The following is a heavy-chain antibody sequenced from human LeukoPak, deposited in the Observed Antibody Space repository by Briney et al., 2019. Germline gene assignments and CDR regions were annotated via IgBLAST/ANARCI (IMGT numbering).Heavy chain of an antibody. J-gene: IGHJ4*02. Sequence: LSGGSLRLSCAASGFTFSSYEMNWVRQAPGKGLEWVSYISSSGSTIYYADSVKGRFTISRDNAKNSLYLQMNSLRAEDTAVYYCAREESYVWGSYRLDYWGQGTLVTVSS. D-gene: IGHD3-16*02. CDR1: GFTFSSYE. CDR2: ISSSGSTI. CDR3: AREESYVWGSYRLDY. V-gene: IGHV3-48*03.